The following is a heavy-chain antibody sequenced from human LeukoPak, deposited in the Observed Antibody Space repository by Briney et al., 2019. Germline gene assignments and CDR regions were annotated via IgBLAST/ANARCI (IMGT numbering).Heavy chain of an antibody. D-gene: IGHD6-6*01. Sequence: ASVKVSFKASGYTFTGYYIHWVRQAPGQGLEWMGWINPNSGGTNYAQKFQGRVTMTRDTSISTAYMELSRLRSDDTAVYYCARDRGSSSPYNWFDPWGQGTLVTVSS. CDR3: ARDRGSSSPYNWFDP. CDR2: INPNSGGT. J-gene: IGHJ5*02. V-gene: IGHV1-2*02. CDR1: GYTFTGYY.